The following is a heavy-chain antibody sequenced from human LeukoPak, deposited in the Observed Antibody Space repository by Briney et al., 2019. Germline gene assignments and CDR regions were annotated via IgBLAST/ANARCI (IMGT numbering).Heavy chain of an antibody. CDR2: IYTSGST. J-gene: IGHJ5*02. D-gene: IGHD4-17*01. V-gene: IGHV4-61*02. CDR1: GGFISSGSYY. CDR3: ARDVFYGDYPSRSWFDP. Sequence: SETLSLTCTVSGGFISSGSYYWSWIRQPAGKGLEWIGRIYTSGSTNYNPSLKSRVTISVDTSKNQFSLKLSSVTAADTAVYYCARDVFYGDYPSRSWFDPWGQGTLVTVSS.